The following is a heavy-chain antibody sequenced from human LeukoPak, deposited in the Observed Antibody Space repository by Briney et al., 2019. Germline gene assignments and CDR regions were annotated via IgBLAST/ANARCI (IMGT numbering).Heavy chain of an antibody. V-gene: IGHV3-7*01. Sequence: PGGSLRLSCAASGFTFSSYWMSWVRQAPGKGLEWVANIKQDGSEKYYVDSVRGRFTISRDNAKNSLYLQMNSLRAEDTAVYYCARLWTSYSSSPRPGWFDPWGQGTLVTVSS. D-gene: IGHD6-13*01. CDR3: ARLWTSYSSSPRPGWFDP. J-gene: IGHJ5*02. CDR2: IKQDGSEK. CDR1: GFTFSSYW.